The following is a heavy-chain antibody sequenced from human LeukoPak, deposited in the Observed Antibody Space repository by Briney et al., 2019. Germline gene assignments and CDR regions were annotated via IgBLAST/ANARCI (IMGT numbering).Heavy chain of an antibody. Sequence: PGGSLRLSCAASGFTFSSYEMNWVRQAPGKGLEWVSYISSSGSTIYYADSVKGRFTISRDNAKNSLYLQMNSLRAEDTAVYYCAREPPTPMIVVERDAFDIWGQGTMVTVSS. D-gene: IGHD3-22*01. J-gene: IGHJ3*02. CDR1: GFTFSSYE. V-gene: IGHV3-48*03. CDR2: ISSSGSTI. CDR3: AREPPTPMIVVERDAFDI.